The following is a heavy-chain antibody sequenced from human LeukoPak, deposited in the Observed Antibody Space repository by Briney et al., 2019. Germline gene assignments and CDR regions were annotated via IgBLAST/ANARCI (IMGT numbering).Heavy chain of an antibody. Sequence: GASVKVSCKVSGYTLTELSMHWVRQAPGQGLEWMGIINPSGGSTSYAQKFQGRVTMTRDTSTSTVYMELSSLRSEDTAVYYCARDGYYYDSSGYYSWFDPWGQGTLVTVSS. V-gene: IGHV1-46*01. CDR2: INPSGGST. CDR1: GYTLTELS. J-gene: IGHJ5*02. CDR3: ARDGYYYDSSGYYSWFDP. D-gene: IGHD3-22*01.